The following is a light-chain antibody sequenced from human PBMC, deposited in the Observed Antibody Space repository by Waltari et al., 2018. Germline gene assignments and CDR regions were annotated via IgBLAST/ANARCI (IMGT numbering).Light chain of an antibody. CDR1: SSDVGGYNH. J-gene: IGLJ1*01. Sequence: QSALTQPASVSGSPGQSITISCTGTSSDVGGYNHVSWYQQHPGKAPKLMIYDVSSRPSGVSTRFFGSKSGNTASLTISGLQAEDEAVYFCSSYSTSITPYVFGTGTKVTVL. CDR2: DVS. CDR3: SSYSTSITPYV. V-gene: IGLV2-14*03.